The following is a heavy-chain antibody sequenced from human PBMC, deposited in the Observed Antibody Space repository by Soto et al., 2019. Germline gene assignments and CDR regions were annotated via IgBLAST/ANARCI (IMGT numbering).Heavy chain of an antibody. V-gene: IGHV3-23*01. Sequence: EVQLLESGGDLVQPGGSLRLSCAASGFTFSTYAMSWVRQAPGKGLEWVSAIRGSDTTTFYAASVKGRFTISRDNSKSTLFLQMNSMRAEDTAVYYSATSSLGTFRLVDYWVQGTLVTVSS. J-gene: IGHJ4*02. CDR3: ATSSLGTFRLVDY. CDR1: GFTFSTYA. CDR2: IRGSDTTT. D-gene: IGHD7-27*01.